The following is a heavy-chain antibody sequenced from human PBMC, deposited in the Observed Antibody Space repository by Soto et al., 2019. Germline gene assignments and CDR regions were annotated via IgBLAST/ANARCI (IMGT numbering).Heavy chain of an antibody. Sequence: QVQLVESGGGVVQPGRSLRLSCAASGFTFSSYGMHWVRQAPGKGLEWVAVISYDGSNKYYADSVKGRFTISRDNSKNTLYLQMNSLRAEDTAAYYCAKVEYSTRGIDYWGQGTLVTVSS. D-gene: IGHD6-6*01. CDR2: ISYDGSNK. J-gene: IGHJ4*02. CDR3: AKVEYSTRGIDY. CDR1: GFTFSSYG. V-gene: IGHV3-30*18.